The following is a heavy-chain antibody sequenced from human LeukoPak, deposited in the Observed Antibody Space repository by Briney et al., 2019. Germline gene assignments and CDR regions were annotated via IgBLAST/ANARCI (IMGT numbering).Heavy chain of an antibody. Sequence: ASVKVSCKASGYTFTGYYMHWVRQAPGQGLEWMGWINPNSGGTNYAQKFQGRVTMTRDTSISTAYMELSRLRSDDTAVYYCARISFSGVDHNDYWGQGTLVTVSS. D-gene: IGHD3-3*01. CDR1: GYTFTGYY. CDR2: INPNSGGT. V-gene: IGHV1-2*02. J-gene: IGHJ4*02. CDR3: ARISFSGVDHNDY.